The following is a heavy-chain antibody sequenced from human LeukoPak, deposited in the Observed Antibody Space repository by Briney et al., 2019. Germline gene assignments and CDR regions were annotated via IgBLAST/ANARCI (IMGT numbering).Heavy chain of an antibody. Sequence: GGSLRLSCAASGFTFSSYAMHWVRQAPGKGLEGVAVISYDGSNKYYADSVKGRFTISRDNSKNTLYLQMNSLRAEDTAVYYCARGEEMASMPFDIWGQGTMVTVSS. J-gene: IGHJ3*02. CDR3: ARGEEMASMPFDI. D-gene: IGHD5-24*01. V-gene: IGHV3-30-3*01. CDR2: ISYDGSNK. CDR1: GFTFSSYA.